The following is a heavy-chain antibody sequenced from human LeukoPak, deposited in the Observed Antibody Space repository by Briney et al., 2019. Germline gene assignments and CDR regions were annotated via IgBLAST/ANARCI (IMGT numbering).Heavy chain of an antibody. J-gene: IGHJ4*02. CDR2: INPNSGGT. Sequence: GASVKDSCKASGYTFTGYYMHWVRQAPGQGLEWMGWINPNSGGTNYAQKFQGRVTMTRDTSTSTAYMELSRLRSDDTAVYYCASWRHIVVVPAAIVGEPFDYWGQGTLVTVSS. CDR3: ASWRHIVVVPAAIVGEPFDY. CDR1: GYTFTGYY. V-gene: IGHV1-2*02. D-gene: IGHD2-2*01.